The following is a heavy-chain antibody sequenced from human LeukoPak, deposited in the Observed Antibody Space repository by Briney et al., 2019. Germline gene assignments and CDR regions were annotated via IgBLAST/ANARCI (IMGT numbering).Heavy chain of an antibody. CDR3: ARGDWNYREGSRTIDY. CDR1: GGTFNSFA. V-gene: IGHV1-69*05. J-gene: IGHJ4*02. Sequence: SVKVSCKASGGTFNSFAISWVRQAPGQGLEWMGRIIPIFGTQNYAQKFHGRVTFTTDESTSTAHMELSSLRSEDTAVYYCARGDWNYREGSRTIDYWGQGTLVTVSS. CDR2: IIPIFGTQ. D-gene: IGHD1-7*01.